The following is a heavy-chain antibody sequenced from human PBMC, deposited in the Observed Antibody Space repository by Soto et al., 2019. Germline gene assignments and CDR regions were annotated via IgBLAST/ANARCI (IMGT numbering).Heavy chain of an antibody. CDR3: ARTNWGYDYYGMDV. CDR2: IYYSGST. J-gene: IGHJ6*02. D-gene: IGHD7-27*01. V-gene: IGHV4-59*01. Sequence: QVQLQESGPGLVKPSETLSLTCTVSGGSISSYYWSWIRQPPGKGLEWIGYIYYSGSTNYNPSLKSRVTISVDTSKNQFSLKLSSVTAADTAVYYCARTNWGYDYYGMDVWGQGTTVTVSS. CDR1: GGSISSYY.